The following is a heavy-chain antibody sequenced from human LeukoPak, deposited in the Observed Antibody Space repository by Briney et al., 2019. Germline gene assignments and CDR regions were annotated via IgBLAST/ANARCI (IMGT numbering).Heavy chain of an antibody. CDR3: ARPPSRGYSPSFEY. D-gene: IGHD2-2*03. J-gene: IGHJ4*02. CDR1: GYSFPTYW. CDR2: IYPDESNI. Sequence: GESLKISCKGSGYSFPTYWIAWVRQMPGKGLEWTGIIYPDESNIRYSPSFQGQGTISADKSISTAYLQWSTLKASDTAMYYCARPPSRGYSPSFEYCGQGTLVTVSS. V-gene: IGHV5-51*01.